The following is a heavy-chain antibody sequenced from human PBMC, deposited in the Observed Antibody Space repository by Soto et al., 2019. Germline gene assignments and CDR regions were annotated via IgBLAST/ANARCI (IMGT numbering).Heavy chain of an antibody. J-gene: IGHJ4*02. CDR1: GYTFTSYA. Sequence: GASVKVSCKASGYTFTSYAMHWVRQAPGQRLEWMGWINAGNGNTKYSQKFQGRVTITRDTSASTAYMELSSLRSEDTAVYYCARGGSIFGSYYFDYWGQGTLVTVSS. CDR2: INAGNGNT. CDR3: ARGGSIFGSYYFDY. D-gene: IGHD3-3*02. V-gene: IGHV1-3*01.